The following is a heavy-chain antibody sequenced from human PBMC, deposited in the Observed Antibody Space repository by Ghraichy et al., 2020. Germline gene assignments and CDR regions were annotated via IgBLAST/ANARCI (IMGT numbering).Heavy chain of an antibody. CDR3: ARSLKYSSGWYPDY. Sequence: GESLNISCKGSGYTFTNYWIGWVRQMPGKGLEWMGIIYPGDSETIYSPSFQGQVTISADKSISTVYLHWSSLKASDTAMYYCARSLKYSSGWYPDYWGQGILVTVSS. CDR2: IYPGDSET. D-gene: IGHD6-19*01. J-gene: IGHJ4*02. CDR1: GYTFTNYW. V-gene: IGHV5-51*01.